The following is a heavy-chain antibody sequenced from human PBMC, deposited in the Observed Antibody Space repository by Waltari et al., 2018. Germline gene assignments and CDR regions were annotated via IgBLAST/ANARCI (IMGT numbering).Heavy chain of an antibody. V-gene: IGHV4-34*01. D-gene: IGHD3-10*01. CDR3: ARGRRGYYGSGSYPFGPFYGMDV. Sequence: QVQLQQWGTGLLKPSETLSLTCAVYGGSFRGYYWGWIRQPPGKGLVWIGEINHSGSTNYNPSLKSRVTISVDTSKNQFSLKLSSVTAADTAVYYCARGRRGYYGSGSYPFGPFYGMDVWGQGTTVTVSS. CDR2: INHSGST. J-gene: IGHJ6*02. CDR1: GGSFRGYY.